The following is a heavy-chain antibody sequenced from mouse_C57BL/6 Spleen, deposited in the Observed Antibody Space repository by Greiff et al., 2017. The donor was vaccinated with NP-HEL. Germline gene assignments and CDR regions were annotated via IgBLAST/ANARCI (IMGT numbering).Heavy chain of an antibody. Sequence: EVKVVESGEGLVKPGGSLKLSCAASGFTFSSYAMSWVRQTPEKRLEWVAYISSGGDYIYYADSVKGRFTISRDNARNTLYLQMSSLKSEDTAMYYCTRGGGWSYYFDYWGQGTMLTVSS. CDR3: TRGGGWSYYFDY. V-gene: IGHV5-9-1*02. CDR1: GFTFSSYA. J-gene: IGHJ2*01. D-gene: IGHD3-3*01. CDR2: ISSGGDYI.